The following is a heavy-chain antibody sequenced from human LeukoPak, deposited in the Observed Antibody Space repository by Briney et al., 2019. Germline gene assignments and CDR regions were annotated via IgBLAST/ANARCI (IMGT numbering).Heavy chain of an antibody. V-gene: IGHV1-69*05. Sequence: SVKVSCKASGGTFSSYAISWVRQAPGQGLEWMGGIIPIFGTANYAQKFQGRVTITTDESTSTAYMELSSLRSEGTAVYYCARGPDYYGSGSYAPSYYYYYMDVWGKGTTVTVSS. CDR1: GGTFSSYA. CDR3: ARGPDYYGSGSYAPSYYYYYMDV. CDR2: IIPIFGTA. D-gene: IGHD3-10*01. J-gene: IGHJ6*03.